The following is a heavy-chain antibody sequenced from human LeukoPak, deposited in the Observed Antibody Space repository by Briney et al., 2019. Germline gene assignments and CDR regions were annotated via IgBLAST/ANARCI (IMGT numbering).Heavy chain of an antibody. CDR1: GGSISSYY. J-gene: IGHJ5*02. Sequence: SETLSLTCTVSGGSISSYYWSWIRQPPGKGLEWLGYIYTGGSTNYNPSLKSRVTISVDTSKNQFSLKLSSVTAADTAVYYCARQRAIAVAGTLGAFDPWGQGTLVTVSS. D-gene: IGHD6-19*01. V-gene: IGHV4-4*09. CDR3: ARQRAIAVAGTLGAFDP. CDR2: IYTGGST.